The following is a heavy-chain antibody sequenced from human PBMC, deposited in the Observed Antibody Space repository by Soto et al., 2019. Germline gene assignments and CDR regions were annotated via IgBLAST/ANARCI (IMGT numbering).Heavy chain of an antibody. D-gene: IGHD3-9*01. CDR3: ATGRYFDSFDY. V-gene: IGHV4-30-2*01. Sequence: PSETLSLTCAVSGGSISSGGYSWSWIRQPPGKGLEWIGYIYHSGSTYYNPSLKSRVTISVDRSKNQFSLKLSSVTAADTAVYYYATGRYFDSFDYWGQGTLVTVSS. CDR2: IYHSGST. J-gene: IGHJ4*02. CDR1: GGSISSGGYS.